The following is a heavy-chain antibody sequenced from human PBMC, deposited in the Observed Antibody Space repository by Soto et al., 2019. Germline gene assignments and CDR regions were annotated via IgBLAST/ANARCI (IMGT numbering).Heavy chain of an antibody. D-gene: IGHD3-10*01. V-gene: IGHV4-39*02. CDR2: IYYSGSA. CDR3: ARRGVSGLVDY. J-gene: IGHJ4*02. Sequence: PSETLSLTCTVSGGSISSSSYYWGWIRQPPGKGLEWIGNIYYSGSAYYNPSLKSRVTISVDMSKNNFSLKLSSVTAADTAVYYCARRGVSGLVDYSGQGSLVTVSS. CDR1: GGSISSSSYY.